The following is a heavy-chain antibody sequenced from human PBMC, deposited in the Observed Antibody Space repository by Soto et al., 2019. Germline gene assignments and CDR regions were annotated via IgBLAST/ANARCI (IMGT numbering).Heavy chain of an antibody. V-gene: IGHV2-5*01. CDR1: GFSFSPSAVG. CDR2: IFWNDDK. CDR3: EHLRIFYEGHDAFAI. J-gene: IGHJ3*02. D-gene: IGHD3-3*02. Sequence: QITLKESGPTLVKPTQTLTLTCTFSGFSFSPSAVGVGWIRQPPGKALEWLALIFWNDDKRYSPSLKSRLTITQDPAKTHVGLTMTNLDPVDTATYYCEHLRIFYEGHDAFAIWGQGTMVTVSS.